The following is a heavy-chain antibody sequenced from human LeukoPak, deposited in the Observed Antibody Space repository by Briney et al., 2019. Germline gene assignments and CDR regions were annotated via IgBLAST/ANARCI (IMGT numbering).Heavy chain of an antibody. D-gene: IGHD2/OR15-2a*01. CDR3: ARVILGSLDY. CDR1: GGSISSYY. CDR2: IYYGGST. V-gene: IGHV4-59*01. J-gene: IGHJ4*02. Sequence: SETLSLTCTVSGGSISSYYWSWIRQPPGKGLEWIGYIYYGGSTNYNPSLKSRVTISVDTSKNQFSLKLSSVTAADTAVYYCARVILGSLDYWGQGTLVTVSS.